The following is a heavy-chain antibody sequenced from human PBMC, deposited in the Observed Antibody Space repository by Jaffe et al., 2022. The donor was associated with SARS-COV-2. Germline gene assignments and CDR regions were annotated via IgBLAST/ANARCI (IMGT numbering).Heavy chain of an antibody. Sequence: EVQLVESGGGLVQPGRSLRLSCAASGFTFDDYAMHWVRQAPGKGLEWVSGISWNSGSIGYADSVKGRFTISRDNAKNSLYLQMNSLRAEDTALYYCAKDIVSTMIVGDDAFDIWGQGTMVTVSS. V-gene: IGHV3-9*01. D-gene: IGHD3-22*01. CDR2: ISWNSGSI. CDR3: AKDIVSTMIVGDDAFDI. J-gene: IGHJ3*02. CDR1: GFTFDDYA.